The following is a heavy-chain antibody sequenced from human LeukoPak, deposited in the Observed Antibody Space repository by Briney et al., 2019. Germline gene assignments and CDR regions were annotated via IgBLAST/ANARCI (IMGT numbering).Heavy chain of an antibody. J-gene: IGHJ4*02. CDR2: IIPILGIG. Sequence: SVKVSCKPSGGTFSSYAIRGVRQAPGQGLEWMGRIIPILGIGNYAQKFQGRVTITADKSTSTAYMELSSLRSEDTAVYYCARSRGYYYDSSGYYFDYWGQGTLVTVSS. CDR1: GGTFSSYA. D-gene: IGHD3-22*01. CDR3: ARSRGYYYDSSGYYFDY. V-gene: IGHV1-69*04.